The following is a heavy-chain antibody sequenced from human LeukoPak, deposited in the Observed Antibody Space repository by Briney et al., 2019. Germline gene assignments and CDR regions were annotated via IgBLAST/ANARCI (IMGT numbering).Heavy chain of an antibody. J-gene: IGHJ3*02. D-gene: IGHD3-22*01. CDR3: ARDLLLPDI. V-gene: IGHV1-18*01. CDR2: ISAYNGNT. CDR1: GYSFSNHG. Sequence: ASVKVSCKASGYSFSNHGMNWVRQAPGQGLEWMGWISAYNGNTNYAQKLQGRVAMTTDTSTSTAHMELRSLRSDDTAVYYCARDLLLPDIWGQGTMVTVSS.